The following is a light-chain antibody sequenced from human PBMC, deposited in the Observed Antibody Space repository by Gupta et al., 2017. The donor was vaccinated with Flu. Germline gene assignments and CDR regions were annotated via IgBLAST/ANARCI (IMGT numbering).Light chain of an antibody. Sequence: VLTQSPGTLSLSPGERATLSCRASQSVSSNYLAWYQQRPGQAPRLLIYGASSRATGIPDRFSGSGSGTDFTLTISRREPEDFAVYYCQRYGSSPPYTFGQGTKVEIK. CDR2: GAS. CDR3: QRYGSSPPYT. J-gene: IGKJ2*01. V-gene: IGKV3-20*01. CDR1: QSVSSNY.